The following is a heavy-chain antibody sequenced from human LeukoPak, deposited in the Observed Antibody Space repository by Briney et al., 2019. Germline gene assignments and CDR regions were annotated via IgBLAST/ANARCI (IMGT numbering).Heavy chain of an antibody. CDR3: ARVWNSYGQKAPGY. V-gene: IGHV3-30*02. J-gene: IGHJ4*02. D-gene: IGHD5-18*01. Sequence: GGSLRLSCAASGFTFSSYGMHWVRQAPGKGLEWVAFIRYDGSNKYYADSVKGRFTISRDNSKNTLYLQMNSLRAEDTAVYYCARVWNSYGQKAPGYWGQGTLVTVSS. CDR2: IRYDGSNK. CDR1: GFTFSSYG.